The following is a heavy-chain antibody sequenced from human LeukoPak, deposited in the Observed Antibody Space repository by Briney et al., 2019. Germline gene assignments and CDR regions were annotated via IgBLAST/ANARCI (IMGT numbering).Heavy chain of an antibody. J-gene: IGHJ4*02. CDR2: ISPSGPDT. V-gene: IGHV3-23*01. Sequence: GGSLRLSCAASGFTFNSYAMSWVRQAPGKGLEWVSAISPSGPDTYYADSVKGRFTISRDNSKNTLYLQMSSLRADDSAVYYCAKWAGNWFGGLWEVPLFDYWGQGSPVTVSS. CDR3: AKWAGNWFGGLWEVPLFDY. CDR1: GFTFNSYA. D-gene: IGHD3-10*01.